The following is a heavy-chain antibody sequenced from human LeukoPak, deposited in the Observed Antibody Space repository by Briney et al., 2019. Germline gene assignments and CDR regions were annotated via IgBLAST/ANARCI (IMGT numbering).Heavy chain of an antibody. CDR2: TRNKANSYTT. D-gene: IGHD3-22*01. J-gene: IGHJ6*02. CDR3: ARVGGYDEATDYYYGMDV. CDR1: GFTFSDHY. Sequence: GGSLRLSCAASGFTFSDHYMDWVRQAPGKGLEWVGRTRNKANSYTTEYAASVKGRFTISRDDSKNSLYLQTNSLKTEDTAVYYCARVGGYDEATDYYYGMDVWGQGTTVTVSS. V-gene: IGHV3-72*01.